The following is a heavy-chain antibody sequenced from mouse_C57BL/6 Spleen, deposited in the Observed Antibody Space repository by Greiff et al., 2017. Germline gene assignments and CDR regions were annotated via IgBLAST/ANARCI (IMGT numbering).Heavy chain of an antibody. V-gene: IGHV1-80*01. CDR3: AREVYSYYAMDY. D-gene: IGHD2-1*01. Sequence: QVQLQQSGAELVKPGASVKISCKASGYAFSSYWMNWVQQRPGKGLEWIGQIYPGDGDPNYNGKFKGKATLTADKSSSTAYMQLSSLTSEDSAVYFCAREVYSYYAMDYWGQGTSVTVSS. J-gene: IGHJ4*01. CDR1: GYAFSSYW. CDR2: IYPGDGDP.